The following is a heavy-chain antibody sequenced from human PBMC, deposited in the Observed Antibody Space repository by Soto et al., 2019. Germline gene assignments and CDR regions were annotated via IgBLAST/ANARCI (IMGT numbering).Heavy chain of an antibody. CDR3: ARALVGSGSSGSYYPHRYYYYYYGMDV. D-gene: IGHD3-10*01. J-gene: IGHJ6*02. CDR1: GGSFSGYY. Sequence: SETLSLTCAVYGGSFSGYYWSWIRQPPGKGLEWIGEINHSGSTNYNPSLKSRVTISVDTSKNQFSLKLSSVTAADTAVYYCARALVGSGSSGSYYPHRYYYYYYGMDVWGQGTTVT. CDR2: INHSGST. V-gene: IGHV4-34*01.